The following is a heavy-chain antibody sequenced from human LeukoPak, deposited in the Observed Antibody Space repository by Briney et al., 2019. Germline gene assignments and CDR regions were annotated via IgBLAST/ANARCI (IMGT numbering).Heavy chain of an antibody. Sequence: GGSLRLSCAASGFTFSSYAMSWVRQAPGKGLEWVSAISGSGGSTYYADSVKGRFTISRDNSKNTLYLQMNSLRAEDTAVYYCAKGGDGYKILYCFDYWGQGTLVTVSS. V-gene: IGHV3-23*01. D-gene: IGHD5-24*01. CDR2: ISGSGGST. CDR1: GFTFSSYA. CDR3: AKGGDGYKILYCFDY. J-gene: IGHJ4*02.